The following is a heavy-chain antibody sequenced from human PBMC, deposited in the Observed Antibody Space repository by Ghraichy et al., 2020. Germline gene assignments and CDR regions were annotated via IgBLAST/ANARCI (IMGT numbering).Heavy chain of an antibody. J-gene: IGHJ1*01. CDR1: GDSVTSTSLF. D-gene: IGHD2-15*01. V-gene: IGHV4-39*01. CDR3: SAYCNSGGCYTTFLH. CDR2: VDYSGSA. Sequence: ETLSLTCTVSGDSVTSTSLFWDWIRQPPGKGLEWIGSVDYSGSAYYNPSLKSRVLISVDTSKNQFSLRLTSVTAADTAIYYCSAYCNSGGCYTTFLHWGQGSPVTVSS.